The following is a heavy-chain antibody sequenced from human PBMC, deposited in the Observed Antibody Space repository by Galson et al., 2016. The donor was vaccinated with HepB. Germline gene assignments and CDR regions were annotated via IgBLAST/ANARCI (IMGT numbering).Heavy chain of an antibody. Sequence: EPLSLTCNVSGGSLRSYYWSWIRQPPGKKLEWIGYIYFTGVTNYNPSLTSRATISVDTSKNQFSLKLNSMTTADTAVYYCARDAGTVVGGVLNWFDPWGQGTLVTVSS. V-gene: IGHV4-59*01. D-gene: IGHD1-26*01. J-gene: IGHJ5*02. CDR1: GGSLRSYY. CDR3: ARDAGTVVGGVLNWFDP. CDR2: IYFTGVT.